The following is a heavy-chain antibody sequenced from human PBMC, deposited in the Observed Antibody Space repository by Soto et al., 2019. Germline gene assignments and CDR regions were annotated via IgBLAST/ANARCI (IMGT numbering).Heavy chain of an antibody. D-gene: IGHD6-6*01. CDR2: IYHSGST. CDR3: ARRPRYSSSSYYYYYGMDV. V-gene: IGHV4-4*02. Sequence: SETLSLTCAVSGGSISSSNWWSWVRQPPGKGLEWIGEIYHSGSTNYNPSLRSRVTISVDKSKNQFSLKLSSVTAADTAVYYCARRPRYSSSSYYYYYGMDVWGQGTTVTVSS. J-gene: IGHJ6*02. CDR1: GGSISSSNW.